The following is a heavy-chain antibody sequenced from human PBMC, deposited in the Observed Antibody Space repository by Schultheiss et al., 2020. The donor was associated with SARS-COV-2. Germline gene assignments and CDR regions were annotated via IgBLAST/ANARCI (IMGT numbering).Heavy chain of an antibody. CDR3: AREKWGTLAY. V-gene: IGHV3-21*01. D-gene: IGHD3-16*01. CDR1: GFTFSNYN. CDR2: ISCSGSYT. J-gene: IGHJ4*02. Sequence: GESLKISFAASGFTFSNYNMNWVRQAPGKGLEWVSSISCSGSYTYYADSVKGRFTISRDNSKNSLYLQMNSLRAEDTAVYYCAREKWGTLAYWGQGTLVTVSS.